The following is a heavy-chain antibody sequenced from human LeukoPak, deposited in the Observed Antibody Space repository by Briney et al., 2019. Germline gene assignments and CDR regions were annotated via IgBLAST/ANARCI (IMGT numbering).Heavy chain of an antibody. V-gene: IGHV3-64D*06. CDR1: GFTFSSYA. CDR2: ISSNGGST. D-gene: IGHD2-2*01. CDR3: ARLSCTSTICYAPFDY. J-gene: IGHJ4*02. Sequence: GGSLRLSCSASGFTFSSYAMHWVRQAPGKGLEYVSAISSNGGSTYHADSVKGRFTISRDNSKNTLYLQMSSLRAEDTAVYYCARLSCTSTICYAPFDYWGQGTLVTVSS.